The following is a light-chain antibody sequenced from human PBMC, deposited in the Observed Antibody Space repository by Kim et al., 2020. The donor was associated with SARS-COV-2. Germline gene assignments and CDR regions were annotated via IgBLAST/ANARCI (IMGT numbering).Light chain of an antibody. V-gene: IGKV3-15*01. J-gene: IGKJ4*01. CDR3: QQYNNWPAT. Sequence: VVPGERAPLSCRASQGVSSNLAWYQQKPGQAPMLLIYGASTRATGIPARFSGSGSGTEFTLTISSLLSEDFAVYYCQQYNNWPATFGGGTKVDIK. CDR2: GAS. CDR1: QGVSSN.